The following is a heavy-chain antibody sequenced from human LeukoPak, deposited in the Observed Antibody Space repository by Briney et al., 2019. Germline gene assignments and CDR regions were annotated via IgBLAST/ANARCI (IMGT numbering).Heavy chain of an antibody. CDR2: INTGNGNT. V-gene: IGHV1-3*04. CDR1: GYTFTNYG. CDR3: ARVPLDDASRHYYPH. J-gene: IGHJ1*01. D-gene: IGHD3-10*01. Sequence: ASVKVSCKTSGYTFTNYGMHWVRQAPRQSPEWMGWINTGNGNTKSSQKFQDRVTLTRDTSASTAYMELNSLSSEDTAVHYCARVPLDDASRHYYPHWGQGTLVTVSS.